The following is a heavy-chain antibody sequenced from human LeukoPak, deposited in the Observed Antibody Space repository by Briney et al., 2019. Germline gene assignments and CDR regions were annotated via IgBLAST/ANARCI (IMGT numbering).Heavy chain of an antibody. CDR3: AKEPAITGIGDS. J-gene: IGHJ4*02. V-gene: IGHV3-23*01. Sequence: GGSLRLSCAASGFTFSSYAMSWVRQVRGKGLEWVSAIGGGGGHIYYADSVKGRFTISRDNSKNTLYLQMNNLRAEDTAIYYCAKEPAITGIGDSWGLGTLVTVSS. D-gene: IGHD1-20*01. CDR1: GFTFSSYA. CDR2: IGGGGGHI.